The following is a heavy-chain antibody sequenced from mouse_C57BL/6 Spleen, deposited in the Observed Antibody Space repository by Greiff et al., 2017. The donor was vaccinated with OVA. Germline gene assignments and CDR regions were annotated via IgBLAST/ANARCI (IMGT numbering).Heavy chain of an antibody. Sequence: QVQLQQPGAELVRPGSSVKLSCKASGYTFTSYWMDWVKQRPGQGLEWIGNIYPSDSETHYNQKFKDKATLTVDKSSSTAYMQLSSLTSEDSAVYYCAREGESDYYFDYWGQGTTLTVSS. J-gene: IGHJ2*01. CDR3: AREGESDYYFDY. CDR2: IYPSDSET. V-gene: IGHV1-61*01. D-gene: IGHD2-13*01. CDR1: GYTFTSYW.